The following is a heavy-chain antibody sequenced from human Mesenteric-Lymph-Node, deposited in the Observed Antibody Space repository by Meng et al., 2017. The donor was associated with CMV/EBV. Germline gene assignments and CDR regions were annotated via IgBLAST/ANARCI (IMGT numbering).Heavy chain of an antibody. CDR2: ISSRRGDT. J-gene: IGHJ4*02. CDR1: GFTFSSYW. V-gene: IGHV3-23*01. D-gene: IGHD2-15*01. Sequence: GGSLRLSCAASGFTFSSYWMSWVRQAPGKGLEWVSSISSRRGDTYYPDSVKGRFTISRDDSENTLYLEMESLRREDTAVYYCTRHYSLHDPFDFWGRGTLVTVSS. CDR3: TRHYSLHDPFDF.